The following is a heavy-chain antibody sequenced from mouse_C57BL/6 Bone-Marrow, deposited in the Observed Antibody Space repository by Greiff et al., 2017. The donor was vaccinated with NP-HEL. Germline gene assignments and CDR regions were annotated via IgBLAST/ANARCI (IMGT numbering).Heavy chain of an antibody. J-gene: IGHJ4*01. Sequence: EVHLVESEGGLVQPGSSMKLSCTASGFTFSDYYMAWVRQAPEKGLEWVANINYDGSSTYYLDSLKSRFIISRDNAKNILYLQMSSLKSEDTATYYCARDPPYYAMDYWGQGTSVTVSS. CDR2: INYDGSST. V-gene: IGHV5-16*01. CDR1: GFTFSDYY. CDR3: ARDPPYYAMDY.